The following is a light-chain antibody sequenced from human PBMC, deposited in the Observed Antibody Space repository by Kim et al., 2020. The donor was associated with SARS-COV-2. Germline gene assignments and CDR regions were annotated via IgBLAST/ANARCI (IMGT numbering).Light chain of an antibody. CDR1: SGSIASNY. Sequence: NFMLTQPHSVSESPGKTVTISCTRSSGSIASNYVQWYQQRPGSAPTTVIYEDNQRPSGVPDRFSGSIDSSSNSASLTISGLKTEDEADYYCQSYDSSNAWVFGGGTQQAVL. V-gene: IGLV6-57*04. CDR2: EDN. J-gene: IGLJ3*02. CDR3: QSYDSSNAWV.